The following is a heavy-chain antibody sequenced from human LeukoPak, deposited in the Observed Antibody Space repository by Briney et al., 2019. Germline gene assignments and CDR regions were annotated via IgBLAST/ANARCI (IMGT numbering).Heavy chain of an antibody. CDR2: IRNDGTKK. D-gene: IGHD7-27*01. Sequence: PGGSLRLSCAPSGFSFSSYGMLWVRQAPGKGLGWVAFIRNDGTKKYYADSVKRRFTFSRDNSKSTLYLQMDSLTAEDTAVYYCAKDGNWGFEKWGQGTLVTVSS. CDR3: AKDGNWGFEK. J-gene: IGHJ4*02. V-gene: IGHV3-30*02. CDR1: GFSFSSYG.